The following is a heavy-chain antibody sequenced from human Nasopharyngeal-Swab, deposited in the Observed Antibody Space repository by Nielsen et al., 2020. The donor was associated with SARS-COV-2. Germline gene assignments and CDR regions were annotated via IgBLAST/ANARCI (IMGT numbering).Heavy chain of an antibody. V-gene: IGHV3-23*01. D-gene: IGHD3-3*01. CDR2: ISGSGSGT. Sequence: ESLKISCAASGFTFSSYAMSWVRQAPGKGLEWVSVISGSGSGTYYADSVKGRFTISRDKSQNTLYLQMSSLRADDTAVYYCAKGGRSITIFGVAGSFDNWGQGTLVTVSS. CDR1: GFTFSSYA. J-gene: IGHJ4*02. CDR3: AKGGRSITIFGVAGSFDN.